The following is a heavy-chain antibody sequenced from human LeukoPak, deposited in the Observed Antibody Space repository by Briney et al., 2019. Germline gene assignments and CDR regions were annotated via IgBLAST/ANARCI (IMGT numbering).Heavy chain of an antibody. CDR1: GFTFSSYG. V-gene: IGHV3-48*01. CDR2: ISSSSSTI. CDR3: ARDSRIAAAGSYYYYYGMDV. Sequence: PGGSLRLSCAASGFTFSSYGMHWVRQAPGKGLEWVSYISSSSSTIYYADSVKGRFTISRDNAKNSLYLQMNSLRAEDTAVYYCARDSRIAAAGSYYYYYGMDVWGQGTTVTVSS. D-gene: IGHD6-13*01. J-gene: IGHJ6*02.